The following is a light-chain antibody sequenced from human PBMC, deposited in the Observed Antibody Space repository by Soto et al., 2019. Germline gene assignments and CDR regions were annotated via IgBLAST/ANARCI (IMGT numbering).Light chain of an antibody. CDR2: GAS. J-gene: IGKJ4*01. Sequence: EIVLTQSPGTLSLSPGERATLSCSASQSVSSSYLAWYQQKPGQAPRLLIYGASSRANGIPARFSGSGSGTDFTLTISRLEPEDFAVYSCQQYGSSPGTFGGGTKVEIK. V-gene: IGKV3-20*01. CDR3: QQYGSSPGT. CDR1: QSVSSSY.